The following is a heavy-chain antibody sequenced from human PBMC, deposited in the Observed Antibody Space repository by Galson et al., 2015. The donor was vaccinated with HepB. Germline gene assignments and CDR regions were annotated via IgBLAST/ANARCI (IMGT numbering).Heavy chain of an antibody. CDR2: ISAYHGHT. Sequence: VKVSCKASGHTFIYRINWVRQAPGQGLEYMGWISAYHGHTQYTENFQGRVTMTTDTSTNTTFMELGSLRSDDTAVYYCVGGRSGVWSFDSWGQGTLVTVSS. V-gene: IGHV1-18*01. D-gene: IGHD6-19*01. J-gene: IGHJ4*02. CDR3: VGGRSGVWSFDS. CDR1: GHTFIYR.